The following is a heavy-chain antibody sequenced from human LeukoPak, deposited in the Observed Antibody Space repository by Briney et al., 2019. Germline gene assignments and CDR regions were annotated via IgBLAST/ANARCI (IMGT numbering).Heavy chain of an antibody. CDR3: ARDRDWGCSYCSY. CDR2: IWLDGSNK. J-gene: IGHJ4*02. Sequence: GGSLRLSCAASGFTFSSYGMHWVRQAPGKGLEWVAVIWLDGSNKYYADSVKGRFTISRDNSKNTLYLQMNSLRAEDTAVYYCARDRDWGCSYCSYWGQGTLVTVSS. D-gene: IGHD7-27*01. V-gene: IGHV3-33*01. CDR1: GFTFSSYG.